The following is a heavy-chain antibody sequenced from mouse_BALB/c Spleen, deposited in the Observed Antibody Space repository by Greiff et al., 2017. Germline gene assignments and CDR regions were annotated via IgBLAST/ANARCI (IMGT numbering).Heavy chain of an antibody. CDR2: ISSGSSTI. J-gene: IGHJ2*01. D-gene: IGHD1-1*01. Sequence: EVQLVESGGGLVQPGGSRKLSCAASGFTFSSFGMHWVRQAPEKGLEWVAYISSGSSTIYYADTVKGRFTISRDNPKNTLFLQMTSLRSEDTAMYYCARQGVTTVVAPFDYWGQGTTLTVSS. CDR3: ARQGVTTVVAPFDY. CDR1: GFTFSSFG. V-gene: IGHV5-17*02.